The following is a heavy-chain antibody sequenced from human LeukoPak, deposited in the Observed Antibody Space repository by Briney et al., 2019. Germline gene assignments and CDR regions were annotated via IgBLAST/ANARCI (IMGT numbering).Heavy chain of an antibody. Sequence: SETLSLTCTVSGGSISSYYWSWIRQPPGKGLEWIGYIYYSGSTNYNPSLKSRVTISVKTSKNQFSLKLSSVTAADTAVYYCARVTGYMIEDYSDYWGQGTLVTVSS. CDR3: ARVTGYMIEDYSDY. D-gene: IGHD3-22*01. J-gene: IGHJ4*02. CDR2: IYYSGST. CDR1: GGSISSYY. V-gene: IGHV4-59*01.